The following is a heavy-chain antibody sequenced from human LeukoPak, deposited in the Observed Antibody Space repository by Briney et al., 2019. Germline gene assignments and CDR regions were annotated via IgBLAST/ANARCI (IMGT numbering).Heavy chain of an antibody. CDR3: ARGKMGWLQPSGDAFDI. Sequence: GGSLRLSCAASGFTFSSYEMNWVRQAPGKGLEWVSYISSSGSTIYYADSVKGRFTISRDNAKNSLYLQMNSLGAEDTAVYYCARGKMGWLQPSGDAFDIWGQGTMVTVSS. CDR1: GFTFSSYE. J-gene: IGHJ3*02. D-gene: IGHD5-24*01. CDR2: ISSSGSTI. V-gene: IGHV3-48*03.